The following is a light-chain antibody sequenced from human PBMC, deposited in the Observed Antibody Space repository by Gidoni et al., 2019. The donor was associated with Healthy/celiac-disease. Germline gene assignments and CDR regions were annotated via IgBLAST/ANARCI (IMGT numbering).Light chain of an antibody. CDR1: QGISSY. J-gene: IGKJ3*01. CDR3: QQYYSFPA. Sequence: VIWMTQSPSLLSASTGDRVTISCRMSQGISSYLAWYQQKPGKAPELLIYAASTLQSGSGTDFTLTISCLQSEDFATYYCQQYYSFPAFGPGTKVDIK. CDR2: AAS. V-gene: IGKV1D-8*03.